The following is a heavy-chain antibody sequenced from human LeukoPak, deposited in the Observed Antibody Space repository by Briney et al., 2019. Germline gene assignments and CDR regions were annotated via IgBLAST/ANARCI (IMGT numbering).Heavy chain of an antibody. D-gene: IGHD1-26*01. CDR2: IGATGVST. V-gene: IGHV3-23*01. Sequence: GGSLRLSCAASGFIFSNAWMNWVRRAPGKGLEWVSGIGATGVSTHYADSVRGRFTISRDNSKNSLYLQMNSLRVEDTAIYYCTIPGGGYWGQGTLVTVSS. CDR1: GFIFSNAW. J-gene: IGHJ4*02. CDR3: TIPGGGY.